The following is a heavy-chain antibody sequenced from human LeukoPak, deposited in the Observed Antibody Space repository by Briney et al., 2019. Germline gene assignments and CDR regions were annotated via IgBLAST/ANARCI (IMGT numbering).Heavy chain of an antibody. CDR2: TYFSGST. V-gene: IGHV4-59*11. D-gene: IGHD2-2*02. CDR3: ARAADCGYTSCYMGIDY. Sequence: PSETLSLTCTVSGGSISSLYWSWIRQPPGKGLEWIGYTYFSGSTNYIPSLKSRVTISVDTSRNQFSLKLRSVTAADTAVYYCARAADCGYTSCYMGIDYWGQGTLVTVSS. CDR1: GGSISSLY. J-gene: IGHJ4*02.